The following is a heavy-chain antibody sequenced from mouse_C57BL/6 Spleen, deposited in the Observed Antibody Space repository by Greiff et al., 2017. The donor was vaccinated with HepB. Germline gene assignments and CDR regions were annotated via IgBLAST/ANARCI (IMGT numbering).Heavy chain of an antibody. J-gene: IGHJ3*01. Sequence: VQLQQSGAELVKPGASVKLSCKASGYAFSSYWMNWVKQRPGKGLEWIGQIYPGDGDTNYNGKFKGKATLTADKSSSTAYMQHSSLTSEDSAVYFCARDHQATVAWFAYWGQGTLVTVSA. V-gene: IGHV1-80*01. CDR3: ARDHQATVAWFAY. D-gene: IGHD3-2*02. CDR2: IYPGDGDT. CDR1: GYAFSSYW.